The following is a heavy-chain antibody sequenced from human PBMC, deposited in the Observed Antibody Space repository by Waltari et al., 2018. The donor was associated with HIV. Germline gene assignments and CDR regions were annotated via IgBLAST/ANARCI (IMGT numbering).Heavy chain of an antibody. CDR3: AREDTAMVYYFDY. V-gene: IGHV4-61*02. CDR1: GGSISSGNYY. D-gene: IGHD5-18*01. Sequence: QVQLQESGPGLVKPSQTLSLTCTVSGGSISSGNYYWNWIRRPAGKGLEWIGRIYTSGITNYTPSLKSRVTISVDTSKNQFSLKLSSVTAADTAVYYCAREDTAMVYYFDYWGQGTLVTVSS. CDR2: IYTSGIT. J-gene: IGHJ4*02.